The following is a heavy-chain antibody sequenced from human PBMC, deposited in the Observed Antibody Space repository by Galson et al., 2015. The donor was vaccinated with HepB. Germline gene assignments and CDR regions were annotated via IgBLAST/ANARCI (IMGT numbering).Heavy chain of an antibody. Sequence: SVKVSCKASGYTFTSYDINWVRQATGQGLEWMGWMNPNSGNTGYAQKFQGRVTMTRNSSINTAYMELSGLGSEDTAVYYCARGLSYCSSTSCYTVDYWGQGTLVTVSS. CDR1: GYTFTSYD. J-gene: IGHJ4*02. V-gene: IGHV1-8*01. CDR3: ARGLSYCSSTSCYTVDY. D-gene: IGHD2-2*02. CDR2: MNPNSGNT.